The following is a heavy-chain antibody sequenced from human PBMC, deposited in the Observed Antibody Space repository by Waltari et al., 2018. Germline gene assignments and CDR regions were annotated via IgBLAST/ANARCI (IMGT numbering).Heavy chain of an antibody. CDR3: ARDLYSSSSFVYWFDP. CDR1: GFSFSSYS. Sequence: EVQLVESGGGLVKPGGSLRLPCAASGFSFSSYSMNWVRQAPGKGLEWVSSITSSGNYINYADSVKGRFTVSRDNAKNSLYLQMNSLRAEDTALYYCARDLYSSSSFVYWFDPWGQGTLVTVSS. CDR2: ITSSGNYI. V-gene: IGHV3-21*02. J-gene: IGHJ5*02. D-gene: IGHD6-6*01.